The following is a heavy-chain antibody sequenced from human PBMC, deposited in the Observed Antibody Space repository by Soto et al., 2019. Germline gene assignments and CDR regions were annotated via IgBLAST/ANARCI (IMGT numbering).Heavy chain of an antibody. J-gene: IGHJ6*02. Sequence: QVQLQESGPGLVKPSQTLSLTCTVSGGSISSGGYYWSWIRQHPGKGLEWIGDIYYSGSTYYNPSCKSRVTISVDTSKDQFSLKLSSVSAAATAVYYCARSCIRGGDCPVPYGMDVWGQGTTVTVSS. CDR3: ARSCIRGGDCPVPYGMDV. CDR1: GGSISSGGYY. D-gene: IGHD2-21*02. CDR2: IYYSGST. V-gene: IGHV4-31*03.